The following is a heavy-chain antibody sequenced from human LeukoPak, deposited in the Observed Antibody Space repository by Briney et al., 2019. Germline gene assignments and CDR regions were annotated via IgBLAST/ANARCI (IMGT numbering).Heavy chain of an antibody. CDR1: GYTFTGYY. V-gene: IGHV1-2*02. D-gene: IGHD2-8*02. CDR3: ARGVFSGVWLYYYYMDV. J-gene: IGHJ6*03. CDR2: INPNSGGT. Sequence: ASVKVSCKASGYTFTGYYMHWVRQAPGRGLEWMGWINPNSGGTNYAQKFQGRVTMTRDTSISTAYMELSRLRSDDTAVYYCARGVFSGVWLYYYYMDVWGKGTTVTVSS.